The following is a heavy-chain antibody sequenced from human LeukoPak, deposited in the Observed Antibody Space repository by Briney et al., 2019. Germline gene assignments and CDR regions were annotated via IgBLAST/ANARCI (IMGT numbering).Heavy chain of an antibody. V-gene: IGHV3-30*04. D-gene: IGHD3-3*01. J-gene: IGHJ4*02. Sequence: PGGSLRLSCAASGFTFSGYAMHWVRQAPGKGLEWVAVISYDGSNKYYADSVKGRFTISRDNSKNTLYLQMNSLRAEDTAVYYCAKSFWSGHITASFDYWGQGTLVTVSS. CDR3: AKSFWSGHITASFDY. CDR2: ISYDGSNK. CDR1: GFTFSGYA.